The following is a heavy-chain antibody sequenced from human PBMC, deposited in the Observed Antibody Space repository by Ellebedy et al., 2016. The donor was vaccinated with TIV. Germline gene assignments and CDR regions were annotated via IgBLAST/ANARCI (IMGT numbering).Heavy chain of an antibody. Sequence: GESLKISCAASGFTFSNYHMSWVRQAPGKGLEWVSGISRSGDWAHSAKSVTGRVTISRDNSENSLFLQMNSLTDTDSAVYFCAKDKGYKYGLENCFDSWGQGTLVTVSS. V-gene: IGHV3-23*01. CDR2: ISRSGDWA. J-gene: IGHJ5*01. CDR1: GFTFSNYH. D-gene: IGHD5-18*01. CDR3: AKDKGYKYGLENCFDS.